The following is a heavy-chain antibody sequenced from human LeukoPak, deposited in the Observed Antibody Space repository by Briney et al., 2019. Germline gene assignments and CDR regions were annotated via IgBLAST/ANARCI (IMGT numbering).Heavy chain of an antibody. V-gene: IGHV1-2*02. CDR3: ARDRSSGSYNDY. J-gene: IGHJ4*02. D-gene: IGHD1-26*01. CDR1: GCTFTSYD. CDR2: INPNSGGT. Sequence: ASVKVSCKASGCTFTSYDINWVRQAPGQGLEWMGWINPNSGGTNYAQKFQGRVTMTRDTSISTAYMELSRLRSDDTAVYYCARDRSSGSYNDYWGQGTLVTVSS.